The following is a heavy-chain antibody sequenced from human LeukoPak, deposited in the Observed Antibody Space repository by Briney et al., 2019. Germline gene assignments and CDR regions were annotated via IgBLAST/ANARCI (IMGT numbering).Heavy chain of an antibody. CDR2: FDPEADET. J-gene: IGHJ4*02. D-gene: IGHD1-1*01. CDR3: ARVVSGTTGFGY. Sequence: VASVKVSCKVFGYTLTELSMHWVRQAPGKGLEWMGGFDPEADETIYAQNFHGRVTVTEDTSTDTAYMELSSLRSEDTAVYYCARVVSGTTGFGYWGQGTLVTVSS. CDR1: GYTLTELS. V-gene: IGHV1-24*01.